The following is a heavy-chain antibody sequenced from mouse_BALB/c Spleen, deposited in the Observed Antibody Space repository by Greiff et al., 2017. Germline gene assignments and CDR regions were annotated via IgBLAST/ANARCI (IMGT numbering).Heavy chain of an antibody. Sequence: EVQLVESGGGLVKPGGSLKLSCAASGFTFSSYAMSWVRQTPEKRLEWVATISSGGSYTYYPDSVKGRFTISRDNAKNTLYLQMSSLRSEDTAMYYCARHDGSSSWFAYWGQGTLVTVSA. V-gene: IGHV5-9-3*01. D-gene: IGHD1-1*01. CDR3: ARHDGSSSWFAY. CDR2: ISSGGSYT. CDR1: GFTFSSYA. J-gene: IGHJ3*01.